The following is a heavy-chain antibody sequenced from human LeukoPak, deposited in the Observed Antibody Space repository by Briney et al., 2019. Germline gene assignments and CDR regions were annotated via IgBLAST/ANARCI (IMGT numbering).Heavy chain of an antibody. CDR3: ARTRYYYNSRSYGAPYYFDY. V-gene: IGHV4-39*01. CDR1: GGSISSSSYY. CDR2: IYYSGST. Sequence: KPSETLSLTCTVSGGSISSSSYYWGWIRQPPGKGLEWIGSIYYSGSTYYNPSLKSRVTISVDTSKNQFSLKLSPVTAADTAVYYCARTRYYYNSRSYGAPYYFDYWGQGTLVTVSP. J-gene: IGHJ4*02. D-gene: IGHD3-10*01.